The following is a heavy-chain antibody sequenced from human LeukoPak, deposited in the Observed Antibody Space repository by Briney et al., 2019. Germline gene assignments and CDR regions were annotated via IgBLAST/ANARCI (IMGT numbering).Heavy chain of an antibody. CDR3: ARLHWGSGGSGSFDF. D-gene: IGHD7-27*01. V-gene: IGHV4-34*01. J-gene: IGHJ4*02. Sequence: SETLSLTCAVYGGSFSGYYWSWIRQPPGKGLEWIGEINHSGSTNYNPSLKSGVTISVDTSKNQFALKLSSVTAADTAVYYCARLHWGSGGSGSFDFWGQGTLVTVSS. CDR2: INHSGST. CDR1: GGSFSGYY.